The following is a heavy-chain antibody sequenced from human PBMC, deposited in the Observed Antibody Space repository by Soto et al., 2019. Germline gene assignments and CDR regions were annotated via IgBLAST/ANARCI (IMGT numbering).Heavy chain of an antibody. CDR2: ISAYNGNT. Sequence: QVQLVQSGAEVKKPGASVKVSCKASGYTFTSYGISWVRQAPGQGLEWMGRISAYNGNTNYAQKLQGRVTMTTDTSTSTAYMELRSLRSDDTAVYYCARGQSSGWYGWNNWFDPWGQGTLVTVSS. V-gene: IGHV1-18*04. CDR3: ARGQSSGWYGWNNWFDP. CDR1: GYTFTSYG. D-gene: IGHD6-19*01. J-gene: IGHJ5*02.